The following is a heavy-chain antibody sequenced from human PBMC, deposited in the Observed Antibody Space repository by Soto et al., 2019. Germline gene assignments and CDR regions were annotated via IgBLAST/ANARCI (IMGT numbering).Heavy chain of an antibody. J-gene: IGHJ5*02. CDR2: ISGSGGST. V-gene: IGHV3-23*01. D-gene: IGHD6-13*01. CDR1: GFTFSSYA. CDR3: AKDASRSKMYSSSGYEENWFDP. Sequence: EVQLLESGGGLVQPGGSLRLSCAASGFTFSSYAMSWVRQAPGKGLEWVSAISGSGGSTYYADSVKGRFTISRDNSKNTLYLQMNSLRDEDTAVYYCAKDASRSKMYSSSGYEENWFDPWGQGTLVTVSS.